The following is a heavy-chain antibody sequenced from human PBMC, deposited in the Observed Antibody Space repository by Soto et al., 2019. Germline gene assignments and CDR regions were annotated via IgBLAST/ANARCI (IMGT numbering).Heavy chain of an antibody. CDR2: IYYSGST. V-gene: IGHV4-31*03. D-gene: IGHD5-12*01. CDR3: AGGYDFDAFDI. CDR1: GGSISSGGYY. J-gene: IGHJ3*02. Sequence: SETLSLTCTVSGGSISSGGYYWSWIRQHPGKGLEWIGYIYYSGSTYYNPSLKSRVTISVDTSKNQFSLKLSSVTAADTAVYYCAGGYDFDAFDIWGQGTMVTVSS.